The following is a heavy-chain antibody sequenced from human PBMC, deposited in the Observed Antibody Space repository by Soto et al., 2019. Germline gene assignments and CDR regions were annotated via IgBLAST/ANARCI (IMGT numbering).Heavy chain of an antibody. CDR3: AREVTTMREFDP. J-gene: IGHJ5*02. V-gene: IGHV1-3*01. Sequence: QVQLVQSGAEVKKPGASVKVSCKASGYTFTSYAMHWVRQAPGQRLEWMGWINAGNGNTKYSQKFQGRVTITRDTSASTAYMELSSLRSEDTAVYYCAREVTTMREFDPWGQGTLVTVSS. D-gene: IGHD2-21*02. CDR1: GYTFTSYA. CDR2: INAGNGNT.